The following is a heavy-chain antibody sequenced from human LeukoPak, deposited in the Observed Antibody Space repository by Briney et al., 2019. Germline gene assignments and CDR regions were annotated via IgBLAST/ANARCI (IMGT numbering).Heavy chain of an antibody. V-gene: IGHV3-30*02. J-gene: IGHJ4*02. CDR1: GFSIMNSA. Sequence: PGGFLRLSCAASGFSIMNSAMNWVRQAPGKGLEWVAFIRSDGGNRYYADSVKGRFTISRDNSKNTLYLQMNSLRDEDTAVYYCAKGVTIAASLGGYWGQGTLVTVSS. D-gene: IGHD6-13*01. CDR3: AKGVTIAASLGGY. CDR2: IRSDGGNR.